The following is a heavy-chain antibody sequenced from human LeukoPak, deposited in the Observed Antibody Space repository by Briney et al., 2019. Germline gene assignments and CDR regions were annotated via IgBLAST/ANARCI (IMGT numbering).Heavy chain of an antibody. D-gene: IGHD3-10*01. V-gene: IGHV4-59*11. CDR1: GGSISSHY. J-gene: IGHJ4*02. CDR3: ARGNYGPELYDY. Sequence: KPSETLSLTCTVSGGSISSHYWSWIRQPPGKGLEWIGYIYYSGSTNYNPSLKSRVTISVDTSKNQFSLKLSSVTAADTAVYYCARGNYGPELYDYWGQGTLVTVSS. CDR2: IYYSGST.